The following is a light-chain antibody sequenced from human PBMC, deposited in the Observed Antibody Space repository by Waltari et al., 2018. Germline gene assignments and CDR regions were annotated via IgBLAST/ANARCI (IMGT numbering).Light chain of an antibody. CDR1: KLEDRY. V-gene: IGLV3-1*01. CDR2: QDS. CDR3: QAWDRNTYVV. J-gene: IGLJ2*01. Sequence: SYELTQPPSVSVSPGQPAIISCSGDKLEDRYVCWYQQKPGQSPVLVLHQDSKRPSGIPERFSGFNSGNTANLTISETQAMDEADYYCQAWDRNTYVVFGGGTKLTVL.